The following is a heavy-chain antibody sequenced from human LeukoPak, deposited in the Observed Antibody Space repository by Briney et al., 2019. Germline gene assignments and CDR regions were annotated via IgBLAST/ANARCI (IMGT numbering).Heavy chain of an antibody. CDR3: ARGNPYSSSSAWFDP. CDR1: GYTLTGYY. CDR2: INPNSGGT. Sequence: ASVKVSCKASGYTLTGYYIHWVRQAPGQGPEWLGWINPNSGGTNYAQKFQGRVTVTRDASISTAYMELSRLRSDGTAVYYCARGNPYSSSSAWFDPWGQGTLVTVSS. D-gene: IGHD6-6*01. V-gene: IGHV1-2*02. J-gene: IGHJ5*02.